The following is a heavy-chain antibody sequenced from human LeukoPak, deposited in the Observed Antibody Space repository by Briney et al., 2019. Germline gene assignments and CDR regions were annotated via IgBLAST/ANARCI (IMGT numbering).Heavy chain of an antibody. D-gene: IGHD4-11*01. J-gene: IGHJ4*02. CDR3: ARGALTTENYFDY. CDR2: ISYDGSNK. CDR1: GFTFSSYA. V-gene: IGHV3-30*04. Sequence: PGRSLRLSCAASGFTFSSYAMHWVRQAPGKGLEWVAVISYDGSNKYYADSVKGRFTISRDNSKNTLYLQMNSLRAEDTAVCYCARGALTTENYFDYWGQGTLVTVSS.